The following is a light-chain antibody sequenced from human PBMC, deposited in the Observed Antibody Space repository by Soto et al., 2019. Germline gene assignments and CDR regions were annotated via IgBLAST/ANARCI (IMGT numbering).Light chain of an antibody. CDR1: QSVSNY. CDR2: DAS. V-gene: IGKV3-11*01. CDR3: QQRSHWPPIT. Sequence: EIVMTQSPATPSLSPGERASLSCRASQSVSNYLAWYQQKPGQAPRLLIYDASNRATGIPARFSGSGSGTDFTLTISSLEPEDFAVYFCQQRSHWPPITFGQGTRLEIK. J-gene: IGKJ5*01.